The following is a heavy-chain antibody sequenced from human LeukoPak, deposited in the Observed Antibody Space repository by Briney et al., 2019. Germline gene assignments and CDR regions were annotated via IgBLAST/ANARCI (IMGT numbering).Heavy chain of an antibody. V-gene: IGHV3-30*03. CDR2: ISYDGSNK. D-gene: IGHD5-24*01. Sequence: GGSLRLSCAASGFIFSSYGMHWVRQAPGKGLEWVAVISYDGSNKYYADYVEGRFTISRSNSKSTLYLQMNSLGDEDTAVYYCARDRYGDGFAHFDYWGQGTLVTVSS. CDR3: ARDRYGDGFAHFDY. CDR1: GFIFSSYG. J-gene: IGHJ4*02.